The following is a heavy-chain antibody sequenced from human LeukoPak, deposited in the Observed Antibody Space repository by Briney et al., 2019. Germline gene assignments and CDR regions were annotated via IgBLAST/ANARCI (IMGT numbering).Heavy chain of an antibody. CDR1: GGSVTSTNW. Sequence: SETLSLTCAVSGGSVTSTNWWTWVRQPPGKGLEWIGEVHLDGRTNYNPSLTGRLTMSVDLYENHISLKLTSVTAADTAVYYCARDGGFYRPLDYSGQGTLVTVSS. V-gene: IGHV4-4*02. CDR3: ARDGGFYRPLDY. J-gene: IGHJ4*02. CDR2: VHLDGRT. D-gene: IGHD3-3*01.